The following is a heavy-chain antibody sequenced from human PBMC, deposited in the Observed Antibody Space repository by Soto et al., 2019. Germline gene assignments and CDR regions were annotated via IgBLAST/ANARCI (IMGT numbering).Heavy chain of an antibody. CDR2: ISGSGDSP. CDR3: ARRGSGSYYDY. V-gene: IGHV3-23*01. D-gene: IGHD1-26*01. CDR1: GFTFSSYA. Sequence: EVQLLESGGGLVQPGGSLRLSCAASGFTFSSYAMNWVRQAPGKGLEWVSVISGSGDSPYYADSVKGRFTISRDNSKNTLYLPMNSLRAEDTAVYYCARRGSGSYYDYWGQGTLVTVSS. J-gene: IGHJ4*02.